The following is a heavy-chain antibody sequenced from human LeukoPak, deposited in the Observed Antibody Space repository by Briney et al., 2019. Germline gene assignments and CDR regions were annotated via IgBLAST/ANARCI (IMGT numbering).Heavy chain of an antibody. CDR2: IWYDGSNK. CDR1: GFTFSSYG. D-gene: IGHD6-19*01. V-gene: IGHV3-33*01. CDR3: ARDSDIGWSGGAFDI. J-gene: IGHJ3*02. Sequence: QSGGSLRLSCAASGFTFSSYGMHWVRQAPGKGVEWVAVIWYDGSNKYYADSVKGRFTISRDNSKNTLYLQMNSLRAEDTAVYYCARDSDIGWSGGAFDIWGQGTMVTVSS.